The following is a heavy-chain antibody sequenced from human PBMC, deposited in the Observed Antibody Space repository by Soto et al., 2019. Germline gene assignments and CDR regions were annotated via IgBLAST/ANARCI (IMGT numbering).Heavy chain of an antibody. V-gene: IGHV3-15*07. CDR3: TTSGVSTRYGMDV. D-gene: IGHD4-4*01. CDR1: GSTVSNAY. J-gene: IGHJ6*01. CDR2: MKSKSDGGTT. Sequence: EVQLVESGGGLVKPGGSLRLSCAASGSTVSNAYMNWVRQAPGKGLEWVGRMKSKSDGGTTDYAAAVKGRFTISSDDSKNTVYLQMNSLKIEDTAVYYCTTSGVSTRYGMDVWGQGTTVTVSP.